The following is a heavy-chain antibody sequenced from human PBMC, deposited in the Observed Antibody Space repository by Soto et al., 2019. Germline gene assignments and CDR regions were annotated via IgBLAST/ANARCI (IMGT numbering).Heavy chain of an antibody. CDR1: GFTFTNCA. CDR2: INAGNGNT. J-gene: IGHJ5*02. Sequence: ASVKVSCKASGFTFTNCAMHWVRQAPGQRLEWMGWINAGNGNTKYAQKFQGRVTITRDTSASTAYVELSSLRSEDTAVYYCARVRGNQLLGWFDPWGQGTLVTAPQ. D-gene: IGHD2-2*01. V-gene: IGHV1-3*01. CDR3: ARVRGNQLLGWFDP.